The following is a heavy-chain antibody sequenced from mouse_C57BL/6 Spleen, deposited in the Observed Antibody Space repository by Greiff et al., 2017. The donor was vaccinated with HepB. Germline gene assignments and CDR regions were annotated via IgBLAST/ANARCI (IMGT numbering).Heavy chain of an antibody. D-gene: IGHD3-2*02. Sequence: VMLVESGPELVKPGASVKISCKASGYAFSSSWMNWVKQRPGKGLEWIGRIYPGDGDTNYNGKFKGKATLTADKSSSTAYMQLSSLTSEDSAVYFCARDSSGYPSWFAYWGQGTLVTVSA. J-gene: IGHJ3*01. V-gene: IGHV1-82*01. CDR1: GYAFSSSW. CDR2: IYPGDGDT. CDR3: ARDSSGYPSWFAY.